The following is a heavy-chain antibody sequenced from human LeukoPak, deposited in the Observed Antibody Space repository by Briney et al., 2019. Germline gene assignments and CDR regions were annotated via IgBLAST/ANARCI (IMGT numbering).Heavy chain of an antibody. CDR3: ARVGRYYFDY. CDR2: FYHSGRT. Sequence: SETLSLTCAVSGYSITNNYYWAWIRQPPGKGLEWIGSFYHSGRTYYNSSLKSRVTISVDTSKNQFSLKLSSVTAADTAVYYCARVGRYYFDYWGQGTLVTVSS. D-gene: IGHD1-26*01. CDR1: GYSITNNYY. J-gene: IGHJ4*02. V-gene: IGHV4-38-2*01.